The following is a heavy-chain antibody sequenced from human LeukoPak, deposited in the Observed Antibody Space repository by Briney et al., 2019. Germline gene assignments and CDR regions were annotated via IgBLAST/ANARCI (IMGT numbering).Heavy chain of an antibody. V-gene: IGHV4-39*07. CDR2: IYYSGST. J-gene: IGHJ3*02. CDR3: ARDARAADAFDI. D-gene: IGHD6-13*01. CDR1: GGSISSSSYY. Sequence: SETLSLTCTVSGGSISSSSYYWGWIRQPPGKGLEWIGSIYYSGSTYYNPSLKSRVTMSVDTSKNQFSLKLSSVTAADTAVYYCARDARAADAFDIWGQGTMVTVSS.